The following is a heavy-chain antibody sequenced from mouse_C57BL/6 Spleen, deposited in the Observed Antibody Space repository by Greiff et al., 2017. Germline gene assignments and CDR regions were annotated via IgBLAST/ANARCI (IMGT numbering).Heavy chain of an antibody. CDR2: IHPNSGST. V-gene: IGHV1-64*01. D-gene: IGHD1-1*01. Sequence: QVQLQQPGAELVKPGASVKLSCKASGYTFTSYWMHWVKPRPGQGLEWIGMIHPNSGSTKYNEKLKSKATLTVDKSSSTAYMQLSSLTSEVSAVYYCARMGGSSYAMDFWGQGTSVTVSS. CDR3: ARMGGSSYAMDF. J-gene: IGHJ4*01. CDR1: GYTFTSYW.